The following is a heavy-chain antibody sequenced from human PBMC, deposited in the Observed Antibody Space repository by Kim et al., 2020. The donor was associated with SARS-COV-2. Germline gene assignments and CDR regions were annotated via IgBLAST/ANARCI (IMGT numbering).Heavy chain of an antibody. CDR3: ARGGQLRYFETDDAFDI. J-gene: IGHJ3*02. D-gene: IGHD3-9*01. CDR2: IYYSGST. Sequence: SETLSLTCTVSGGSISSGGYYWSWIRQHPGKGLEWIGYIYYSGSTYYNPSLKSRVTISVDTSKNQFSLKLSSVTAADTAVYYCARGGQLRYFETDDAFDIWGQGTMVTVSS. CDR1: GGSISSGGYY. V-gene: IGHV4-31*03.